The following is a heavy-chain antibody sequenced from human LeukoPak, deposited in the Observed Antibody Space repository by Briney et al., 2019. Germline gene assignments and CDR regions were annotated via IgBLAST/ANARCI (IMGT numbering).Heavy chain of an antibody. J-gene: IGHJ4*02. Sequence: GGSLRLSCAASGFTFTSSAMSWVRQAPGKGLEWVSAISASGDITYYADSVKGRFTISRDNSKNTLYLQMSSLRAEDTAVYYCVKDYDSSGYWGQGTLVTVSS. D-gene: IGHD3-22*01. CDR3: VKDYDSSGY. CDR1: GFTFTSSA. CDR2: ISASGDIT. V-gene: IGHV3-23*01.